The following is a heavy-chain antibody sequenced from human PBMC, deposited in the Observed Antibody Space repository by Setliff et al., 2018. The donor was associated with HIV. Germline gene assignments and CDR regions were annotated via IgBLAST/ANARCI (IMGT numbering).Heavy chain of an antibody. D-gene: IGHD7-27*01. CDR3: ARGLDLGYFDY. CDR2: IYSTGST. J-gene: IGHJ4*02. Sequence: SETLSLTCTVSGPSINIHYWSWIRQSPGKGFEWIGYIYSTGSTNYNPSLQSRVTISMVASRNQFSLKVTSVTAADTAVYYCARGLDLGYFDYWGQGTLVTVSS. V-gene: IGHV4-59*11. CDR1: GPSINIHY.